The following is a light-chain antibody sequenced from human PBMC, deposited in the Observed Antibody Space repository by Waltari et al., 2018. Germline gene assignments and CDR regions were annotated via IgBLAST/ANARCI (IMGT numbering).Light chain of an antibody. CDR1: DIGSKS. CDR2: DDV. Sequence: SYVLTQPPSVSVAPGQTAKIPCGGDDIGSKSVQWDQQRPGQAPVLVVYDDVSRPPGIPARFSGSNSANMATLTISWTEAGDEADYFCHFWDRGRDLEVFGGGTKLTVL. J-gene: IGLJ2*01. CDR3: HFWDRGRDLEV. V-gene: IGLV3-21*02.